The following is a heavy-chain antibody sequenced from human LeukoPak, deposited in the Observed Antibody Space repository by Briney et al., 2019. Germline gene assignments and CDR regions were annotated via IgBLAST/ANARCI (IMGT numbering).Heavy chain of an antibody. V-gene: IGHV3-66*01. CDR3: ARVMGRLVRNWYFDL. CDR2: IYDGGFT. Sequence: PGGSLRLSCAGSGFTVSNNYMAWVRQAPGKGLEWVSVIYDGGFTEYTDSVKGRFTISRDNSKNTLDLQMNSLRAEDTAVYYCARVMGRLVRNWYFDLWGRGTLVTVSS. D-gene: IGHD3-9*01. CDR1: GFTVSNNY. J-gene: IGHJ2*01.